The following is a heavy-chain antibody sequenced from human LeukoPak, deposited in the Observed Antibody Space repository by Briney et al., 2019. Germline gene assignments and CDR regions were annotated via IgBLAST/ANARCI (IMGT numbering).Heavy chain of an antibody. V-gene: IGHV3-48*01. J-gene: IGHJ4*02. Sequence: GGSLRLSCAASEFTFSSYSMNWVRQAPGKGMEWVSYISSSSSTIYYADSVKGRFTISRDNAKNSLYLQMNSLRAEDTAVYYCARDLGVVSHYYFDYWGQGTLVTVSS. D-gene: IGHD2/OR15-2a*01. CDR1: EFTFSSYS. CDR2: ISSSSSTI. CDR3: ARDLGVVSHYYFDY.